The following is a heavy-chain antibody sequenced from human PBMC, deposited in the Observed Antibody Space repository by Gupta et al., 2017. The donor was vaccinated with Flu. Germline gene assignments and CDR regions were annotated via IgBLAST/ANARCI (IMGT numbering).Heavy chain of an antibody. J-gene: IGHJ3*02. V-gene: IGHV1-69*06. Sequence: QVQLVQSGAEVKKPGSSVKVSCKASGGTFSSYAISWVRQAPGQGLEWMGGIIPIFGTANYAQKFQGRVTITADKSTSTAYMELSSLRSEDTAVYYCARDGGDTAMVTYAFDIWGQGTMVTVSS. D-gene: IGHD5-18*01. CDR2: IIPIFGTA. CDR3: ARDGGDTAMVTYAFDI. CDR1: GGTFSSYA.